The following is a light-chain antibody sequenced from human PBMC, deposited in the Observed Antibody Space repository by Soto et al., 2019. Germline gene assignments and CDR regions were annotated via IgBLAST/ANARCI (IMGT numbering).Light chain of an antibody. CDR1: QSVSSN. V-gene: IGKV3-15*01. Sequence: EIVMTQSPATLSVSPGERATLSCRASQSVSSNLAGYQQKPGQAPRLLIYGASTRATVIPARFSGTAYGTAFTIHISSLQSDYFAVYYCQQYNNWAPTFTFGQGTKLEIK. CDR2: GAS. CDR3: QQYNNWAPTFT. J-gene: IGKJ2*01.